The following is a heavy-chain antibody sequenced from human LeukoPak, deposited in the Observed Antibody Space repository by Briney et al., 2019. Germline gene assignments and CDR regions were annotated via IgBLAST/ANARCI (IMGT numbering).Heavy chain of an antibody. CDR2: IYYSGST. J-gene: IGHJ4*02. D-gene: IGHD1-26*01. V-gene: IGHV4-59*01. CDR3: ARQGGGSYYVQSPPFDY. Sequence: SETLSLTCTVSGGSISSYYWSWIRQPPGKGLEWIGYIYYSGSTNYNPSLKSRVTISVDTSKNQFSLKLSSVTAADTAVYYCARQGGGSYYVQSPPFDYWGQGTLVTVSS. CDR1: GGSISSYY.